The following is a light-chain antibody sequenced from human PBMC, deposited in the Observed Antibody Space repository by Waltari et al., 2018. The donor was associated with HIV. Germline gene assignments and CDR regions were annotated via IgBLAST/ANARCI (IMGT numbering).Light chain of an antibody. Sequence: QSVLTQPPSVSEAPSQRVTISCSGSSSNIGNNAVNWYQQVPGKAPKLLIYFDDLWSSVVSDRFSGSKSGTADSLAIRGLQSEDEADYYCAAWDDSLNGYVFGSGTKVTVL. CDR1: SSNIGNNA. V-gene: IGLV1-36*01. J-gene: IGLJ1*01. CDR3: AAWDDSLNGYV. CDR2: FDD.